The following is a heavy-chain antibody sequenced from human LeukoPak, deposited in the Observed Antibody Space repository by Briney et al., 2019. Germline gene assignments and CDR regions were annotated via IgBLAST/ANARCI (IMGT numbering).Heavy chain of an antibody. D-gene: IGHD5-12*01. J-gene: IGHJ3*02. V-gene: IGHV3-74*01. CDR1: GFTFSSYW. Sequence: GGSLRLSCAASGFTFSSYWMHWVRQAPGKGLVWVSRINSDGSSTSYADSVKGRFTISRDNAKNTLYLQMNSLRAEDTAVYYCARAHPPYSRYLGGAFDIWGQGTMVTVSS. CDR2: INSDGSST. CDR3: ARAHPPYSRYLGGAFDI.